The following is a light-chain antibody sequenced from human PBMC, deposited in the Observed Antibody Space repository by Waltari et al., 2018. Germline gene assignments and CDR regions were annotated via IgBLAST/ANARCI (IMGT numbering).Light chain of an antibody. CDR2: WAS. CDR3: HQYLNTPLT. V-gene: IGKV4-1*01. Sequence: DIVMTQSPDSLAVSLGERATINCKSSQRVLYSSNNKNYLAWYQQKPGQPPKLLFYWASTRESGVPDRFSGSGSGTDFTLTINSLQAEDVAVYSCHQYLNTPLTFGGGTRVEIK. J-gene: IGKJ4*01. CDR1: QRVLYSSNNKNY.